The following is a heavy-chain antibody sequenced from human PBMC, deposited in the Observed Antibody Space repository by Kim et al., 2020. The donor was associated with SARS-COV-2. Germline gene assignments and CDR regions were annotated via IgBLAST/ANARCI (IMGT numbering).Heavy chain of an antibody. D-gene: IGHD3-10*02. V-gene: IGHV3-33*01. CDR3: ACSPPLPEYFGMDV. Sequence: ADSVKGRFTISRDNLKNTLYLQRNRQRAEDTAVYYCACSPPLPEYFGMDVWGQGTTVTVSS. J-gene: IGHJ6*02.